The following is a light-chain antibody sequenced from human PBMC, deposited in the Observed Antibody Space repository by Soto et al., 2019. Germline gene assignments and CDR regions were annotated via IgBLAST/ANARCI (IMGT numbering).Light chain of an antibody. V-gene: IGLV2-14*01. CDR1: RSDVGGYNY. CDR2: DVS. J-gene: IGLJ2*01. Sequence: QSALTQPASVSGSPGQSITISCTGTRSDVGGYNYFSWYQQHPGKAPKLMIYDVSNRPSGISNRFSGSKSGNTASLTISGLQTEDEADYYCSSYTRSSSTLVVFGGGTKLTVL. CDR3: SSYTRSSSTLVV.